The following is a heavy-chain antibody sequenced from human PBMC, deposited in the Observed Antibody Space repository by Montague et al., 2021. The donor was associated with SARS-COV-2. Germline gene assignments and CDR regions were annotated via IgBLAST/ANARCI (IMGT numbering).Heavy chain of an antibody. Sequence: SETLSLTCTVSGGTVRDYYWNWIRQTPGKGLEWIGYIFYNGYTKYNPSLESRVTLSVDTPGNQFFLRLRSVNASDTATYFCARHSVSEDGTFFRSYFDPWGQGAPVIVSS. D-gene: IGHD1-1*01. J-gene: IGHJ5*02. CDR2: IFYNGYT. CDR3: ARHSVSEDGTFFRSYFDP. V-gene: IGHV4-59*08. CDR1: GGTVRDYY.